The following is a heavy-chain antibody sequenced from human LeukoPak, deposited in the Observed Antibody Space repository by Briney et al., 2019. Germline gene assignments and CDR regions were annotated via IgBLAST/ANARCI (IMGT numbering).Heavy chain of an antibody. V-gene: IGHV4-59*01. CDR2: IYCSGST. D-gene: IGHD4-17*01. CDR3: ARGSGYYGEQSWWFDP. CDR1: GGSISSYY. J-gene: IGHJ5*02. Sequence: SETLSLICTVSGGSISSYYWSWIRQPPGKGLEWIGYIYCSGSTNYNPSLKSRVTISVDTSKNQFSLKLSSVTAADTAVYYCARGSGYYGEQSWWFDPWGQGTLVTVSS.